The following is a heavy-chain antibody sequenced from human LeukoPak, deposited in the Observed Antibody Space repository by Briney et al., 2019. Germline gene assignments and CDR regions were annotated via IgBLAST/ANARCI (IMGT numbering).Heavy chain of an antibody. D-gene: IGHD5-24*01. V-gene: IGHV4-30-4*01. CDR3: ARIRRDGYNIDY. CDR2: IYYSGST. J-gene: IGHJ4*02. CDR1: GGSISSGDYY. Sequence: SETLFLTCTVSGGSISSGDYYWSWIRQPPGKGLEWIGYIYYSGSTYYNPSLKSRVTISVDTSKNQFSLKLSSVTAADTAVYYCARIRRDGYNIDYWGQGTLVTVSS.